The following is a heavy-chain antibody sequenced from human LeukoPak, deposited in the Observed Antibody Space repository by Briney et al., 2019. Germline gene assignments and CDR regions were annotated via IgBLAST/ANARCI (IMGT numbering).Heavy chain of an antibody. J-gene: IGHJ5*02. Sequence: PSETLSLTCTVSGGSISSYYWSWIRQPPGKGLEWIGYICYSGSTNYNPSLKSRVTISVDTSKNQLSLKLSSVTAADTAVYYCARPNYYGSGSYWFDPWGQGTLVTVSS. D-gene: IGHD3-10*01. CDR3: ARPNYYGSGSYWFDP. CDR2: ICYSGST. V-gene: IGHV4-59*01. CDR1: GGSISSYY.